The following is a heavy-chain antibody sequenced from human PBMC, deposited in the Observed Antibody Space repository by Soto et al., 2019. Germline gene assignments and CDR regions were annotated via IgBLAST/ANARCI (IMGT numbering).Heavy chain of an antibody. CDR3: ARRYYYGSGSYYSD. V-gene: IGHV4-34*01. J-gene: IGHJ4*02. CDR1: GGSFSGYY. CDR2: INHSGST. Sequence: QVQLQQWGAGLLKPSETLSLTCAVYGGSFSGYYWSWIRQPPGKGLEWIGEINHSGSTNYNPSLKSRVTXXVXTXXNQFSLKLSSVTAADTAVYYCARRYYYGSGSYYSDWGQGTLVTVSS. D-gene: IGHD3-10*01.